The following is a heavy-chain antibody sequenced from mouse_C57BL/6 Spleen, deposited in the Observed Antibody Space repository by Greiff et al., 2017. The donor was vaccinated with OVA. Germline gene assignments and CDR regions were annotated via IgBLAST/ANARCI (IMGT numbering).Heavy chain of an antibody. D-gene: IGHD1-1*01. J-gene: IGHJ3*01. Sequence: EVKLQQSGPELVKPGASVKISCKASGYSFTGYYMNWVKQSPEKSLEWIGEINPSTGGTTYNQKFKAKATLTVDKSSSTAYMQLKSLTSEDSAVYYCARAGYYGSSYSWFAYWGQGTLVTVSA. V-gene: IGHV1-42*01. CDR3: ARAGYYGSSYSWFAY. CDR2: INPSTGGT. CDR1: GYSFTGYY.